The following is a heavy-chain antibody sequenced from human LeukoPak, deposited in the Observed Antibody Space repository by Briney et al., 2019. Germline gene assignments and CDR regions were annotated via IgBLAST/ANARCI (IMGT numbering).Heavy chain of an antibody. J-gene: IGHJ4*02. Sequence: ASVKVSCKASGYIFTDYYMHWVRQAPGQGLEWMGWINPNSGGTNYAQKFQGRVTMTRDTSISTAYMELSRLRSDDTAVYYCARETMVRGVISEQFDYWGQGTLVTVSS. CDR1: GYIFTDYY. V-gene: IGHV1-2*02. D-gene: IGHD3-10*01. CDR2: INPNSGGT. CDR3: ARETMVRGVISEQFDY.